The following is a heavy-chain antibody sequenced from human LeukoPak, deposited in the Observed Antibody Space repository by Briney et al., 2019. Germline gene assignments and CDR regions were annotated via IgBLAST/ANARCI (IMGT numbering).Heavy chain of an antibody. V-gene: IGHV4-59*08. Sequence: SETLSLTCTVSGGSISSYYWSWIRQPPGKGLEWIGYIYYSGSTNYNPSLKSRVTISVDTSKNQFSLKLSSVTAADTAVYYCARHRPGIAAAGTDYWGQGTLVTVSS. CDR3: ARHRPGIAAAGTDY. J-gene: IGHJ4*02. D-gene: IGHD6-13*01. CDR1: GGSISSYY. CDR2: IYYSGST.